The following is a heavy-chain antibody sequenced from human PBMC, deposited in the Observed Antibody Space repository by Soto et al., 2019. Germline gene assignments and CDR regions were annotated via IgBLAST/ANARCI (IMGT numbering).Heavy chain of an antibody. CDR2: IYYSGST. Sequence: QVQLQESGPGLVKPSETLSLTCTVSGGSISSYYWSWIRQPPGKGLEWIGYIYYSGSTNYNPSLKRRVTISVDTSKNPFSLKLGSGTAADTAVYLCARPYGSCFDYWGQGTLVTVSS. CDR1: GGSISSYY. D-gene: IGHD3-10*01. CDR3: ARPYGSCFDY. J-gene: IGHJ4*02. V-gene: IGHV4-59*08.